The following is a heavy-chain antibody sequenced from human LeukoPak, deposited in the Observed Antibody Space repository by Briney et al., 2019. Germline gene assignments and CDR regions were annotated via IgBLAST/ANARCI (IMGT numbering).Heavy chain of an antibody. CDR2: INHSGST. J-gene: IGHJ4*02. Sequence: SETLSLTCAVYGGSFSGDYWSWIRQPPGKGLEWIGEINHSGSTNYNPSLKSRVTISVDTSKNQFSLKLSSVTAADTAVYYCARGASLGVVVVAARYYFDYWGQGTLVTVSS. CDR1: GGSFSGDY. D-gene: IGHD2-15*01. CDR3: ARGASLGVVVVAARYYFDY. V-gene: IGHV4-34*01.